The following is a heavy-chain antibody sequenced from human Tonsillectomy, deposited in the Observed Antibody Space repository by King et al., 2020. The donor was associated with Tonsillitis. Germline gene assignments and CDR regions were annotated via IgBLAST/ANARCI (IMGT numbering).Heavy chain of an antibody. Sequence: EVQLQESGGGLVQPGGSLRLSCAASGFTFSSYAMSWVRQAPGKGLEWVSAISGSGGSTYYADSVKGRFTISRDNSKNTLYLQMNSLRAEDTAVYYCAKGGDCSSASCYKGGMDVWGQGTTVTVSS. J-gene: IGHJ6*02. V-gene: IGHV3-23*01. D-gene: IGHD2-2*02. CDR2: ISGSGGST. CDR3: AKGGDCSSASCYKGGMDV. CDR1: GFTFSSYA.